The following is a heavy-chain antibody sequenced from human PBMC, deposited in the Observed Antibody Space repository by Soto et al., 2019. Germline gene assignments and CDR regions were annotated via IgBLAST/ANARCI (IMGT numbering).Heavy chain of an antibody. V-gene: IGHV3-23*01. D-gene: IGHD2-15*01. Sequence: EVQLLEAGGCLVQPGGSLRLSCAASGFTFSRYAMSWVRQAPGKGLEWVSAISGSGGSTYYADSVKGRFTISRDNTKNTLYLQKNRMSTEDTAVYYCAITPVVVVAATPLNAFDIWGQGTMVTVSS. J-gene: IGHJ3*02. CDR1: GFTFSRYA. CDR3: AITPVVVVAATPLNAFDI. CDR2: ISGSGGST.